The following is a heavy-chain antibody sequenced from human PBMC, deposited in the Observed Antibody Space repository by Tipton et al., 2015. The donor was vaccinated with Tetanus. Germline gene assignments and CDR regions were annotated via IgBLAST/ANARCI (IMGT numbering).Heavy chain of an antibody. CDR2: ISSSGST. CDR1: GEALRTGDRN. V-gene: IGHV4-61*08. D-gene: IGHD1-14*01. CDR3: ARGTGDY. Sequence: GEALRTGDRNWSWIRQPPGKGLEWLAYISSSGSTNYNPSLKSRVTISVDTSKNQFSLKLSSVTAADTAVYYCARGTGDYWGQGTLVTVSS. J-gene: IGHJ4*02.